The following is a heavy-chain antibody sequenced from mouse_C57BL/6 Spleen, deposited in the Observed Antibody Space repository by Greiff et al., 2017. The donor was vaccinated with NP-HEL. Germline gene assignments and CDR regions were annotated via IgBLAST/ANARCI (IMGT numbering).Heavy chain of an antibody. CDR3: AREYYYGSSPYYYAMDY. D-gene: IGHD1-1*01. J-gene: IGHJ4*01. V-gene: IGHV5-6*01. CDR2: ISSGGSYT. Sequence: EVHLVESGGDLVKPGGSLKLSCAASGFTFSSYGMSWVRQTPDKRLEWVATISSGGSYTYYPDSVKGRFPISRDNAKNTLYLQMSSLKSEDTAMYYCAREYYYGSSPYYYAMDYWGQGTSVTVSS. CDR1: GFTFSSYG.